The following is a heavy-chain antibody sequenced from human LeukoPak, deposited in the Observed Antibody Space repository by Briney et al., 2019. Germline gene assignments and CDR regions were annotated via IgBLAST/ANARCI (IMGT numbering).Heavy chain of an antibody. Sequence: SETLSLTCTVSGGSISSYSWSWVRQPPRKGLEWSGDIYYSGSTNSTPSLTRRVTISVDTSTNKFSLKLSSVTAADTAVYYCARNPGIAAASAWCSYYYYYMDVWGKGTTVTVSS. CDR2: IYYSGST. V-gene: IGHV4-59*01. CDR1: GGSISSYS. CDR3: ARNPGIAAASAWCSYYYYYMDV. J-gene: IGHJ6*03. D-gene: IGHD6-13*01.